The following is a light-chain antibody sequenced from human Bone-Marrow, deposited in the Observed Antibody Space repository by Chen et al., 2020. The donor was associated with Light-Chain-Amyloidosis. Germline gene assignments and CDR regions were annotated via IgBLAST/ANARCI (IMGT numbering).Light chain of an antibody. J-gene: IGKJ3*01. Sequence: DVLMTQSPLFLPVTLGQPASISCTSSQSLVTSDGDIYLNWFLQRPGQSPRRLIYEVSKRDSGVPDRFSGSASGTHFTLEISRVETEDIGVYFCMQGTHWPFTFGPGTTVEI. CDR1: QSLVTSDGDIY. CDR2: EVS. V-gene: IGKV2-30*01. CDR3: MQGTHWPFT.